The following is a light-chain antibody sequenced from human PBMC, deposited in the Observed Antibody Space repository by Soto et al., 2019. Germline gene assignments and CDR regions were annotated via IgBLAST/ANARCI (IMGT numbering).Light chain of an antibody. CDR2: EGT. CDR1: SSDIGSYDL. V-gene: IGLV2-23*01. Sequence: QSVLTQPASVSGPLGQSIVISCTGSSSDIGSYDLVSWYQQYPGKAPKVVIFEGTKRPSGVSNRFSGSKSGNTASLTISGLKTEEEADYSCCSYEGSRTYVFGAGTKVTV. CDR3: CSYEGSRTYV. J-gene: IGLJ1*01.